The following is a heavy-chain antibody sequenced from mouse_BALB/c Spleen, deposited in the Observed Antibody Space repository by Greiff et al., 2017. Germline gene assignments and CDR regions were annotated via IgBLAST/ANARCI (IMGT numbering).Heavy chain of an antibody. Sequence: VQLKESGRGLVTPSRCLSLSCTVSGFSFSSDSVWCWLRQSPGNLLECTTNISYSGCTCYTPSLKGRISISRDNSKNPFYLQLNTVKTEDTAIYYCAREMDDASFAYWGQGTLVTVSA. CDR3: AREMDDASFAY. V-gene: IGHV3-2*02. CDR2: ISYSGCT. J-gene: IGHJ3*01. CDR1: GFSFSSDSV. D-gene: IGHD2-12*01.